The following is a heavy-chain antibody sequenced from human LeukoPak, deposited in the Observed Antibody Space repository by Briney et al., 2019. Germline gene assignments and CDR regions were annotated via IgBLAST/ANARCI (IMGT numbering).Heavy chain of an antibody. CDR3: ASVLLWFGYYYYMDV. CDR1: GGSSSGYY. V-gene: IGHV4-34*01. D-gene: IGHD3-10*01. J-gene: IGHJ6*03. Sequence: SETLSLTCVLYGGSSSGYYWSWIRQPPGKGLEWIGEINHSRSTNYNPSLKSRVTISVDTSKNQFSLKLSSVTAADTAVYYCASVLLWFGYYYYMDVWGKGTTVTVSS. CDR2: INHSRST.